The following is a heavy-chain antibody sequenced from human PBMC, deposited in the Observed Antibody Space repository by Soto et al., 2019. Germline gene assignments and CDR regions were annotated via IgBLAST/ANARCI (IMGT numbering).Heavy chain of an antibody. V-gene: IGHV3-30-3*01. Sequence: GGSLRLSCAASGFTFSSYAMHWVRQAPGKGLEWVAVISYDGSNKYYADSVKGRFTISRDNSKNTLYLQMNSLRAEDTAVYYCASLLPLKGWFGEPAMGLHPVADLKEYGMDVWGQGTTVTVSS. J-gene: IGHJ6*02. CDR3: ASLLPLKGWFGEPAMGLHPVADLKEYGMDV. D-gene: IGHD3-10*01. CDR2: ISYDGSNK. CDR1: GFTFSSYA.